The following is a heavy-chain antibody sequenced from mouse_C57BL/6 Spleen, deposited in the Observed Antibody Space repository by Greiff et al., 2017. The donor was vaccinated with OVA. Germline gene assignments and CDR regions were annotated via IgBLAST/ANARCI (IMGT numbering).Heavy chain of an antibody. J-gene: IGHJ1*03. CDR1: GYAFSSSW. V-gene: IGHV1-82*01. CDR2: IYPGDGDT. D-gene: IGHD2-5*01. CDR3: ARGGYYSNYVGYFDV. Sequence: VQLQQSGPELVKPGASVKISCKASGYAFSSSWMNWVKQRPGKGLEWIGRIYPGDGDTNYNGKFKGKATLTADKSSSTAYMQLSSLTSEDSAVYFCARGGYYSNYVGYFDVWGTGTTVTVSS.